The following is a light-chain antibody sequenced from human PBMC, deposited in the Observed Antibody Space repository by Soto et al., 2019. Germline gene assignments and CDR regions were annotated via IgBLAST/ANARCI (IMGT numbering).Light chain of an antibody. CDR3: TSYAGANTLV. V-gene: IGLV2-8*01. J-gene: IGLJ2*01. CDR2: EVT. Sequence: QSVLTQPPSASGPPGQSVTISCTGSSRDVGGYNYVSWYQQHPGKAPKLIIFEVTKRPSGVPDRFSGSKSANTASLTVSGLQAEDEAEYYCTSYAGANTLVFGGGTQLTVL. CDR1: SRDVGGYNY.